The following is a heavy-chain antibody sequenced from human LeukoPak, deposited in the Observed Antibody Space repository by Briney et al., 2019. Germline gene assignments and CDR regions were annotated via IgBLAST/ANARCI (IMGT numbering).Heavy chain of an antibody. J-gene: IGHJ4*02. Sequence: SETLSLTCTVSGGSISSYYWSWLRQPPGKGLEYIGYTHYSGSTNYNPSLKSRVTISLDTSGNQFSLKLSPVTAADTAVYYCARDIGTSGSYGNFDYWGQGTLVTVSS. D-gene: IGHD1-26*01. CDR1: GGSISSYY. CDR3: ARDIGTSGSYGNFDY. V-gene: IGHV4-59*01. CDR2: THYSGST.